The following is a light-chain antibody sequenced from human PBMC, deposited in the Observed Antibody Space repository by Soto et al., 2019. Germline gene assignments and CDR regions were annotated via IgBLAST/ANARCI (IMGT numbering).Light chain of an antibody. CDR1: QSLVHNDGNTY. J-gene: IGKJ1*01. Sequence: DIVMTQTPLSSPVTLGQAASISCRSSQSLVHNDGNTYLRWFQQRPGPPPRLLIYKVYDRFSGVPDRFSGSGAGTDFTLTISRGEAEDVGVYYCMQATQSSWTCGQGTKVDI. V-gene: IGKV2-24*01. CDR3: MQATQSSWT. CDR2: KVY.